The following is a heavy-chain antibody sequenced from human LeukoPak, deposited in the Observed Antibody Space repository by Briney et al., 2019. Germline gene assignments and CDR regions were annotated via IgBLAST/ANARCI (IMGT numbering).Heavy chain of an antibody. J-gene: IGHJ6*03. CDR2: ISVSGNT. CDR1: GFTLSSYA. Sequence: GGSLRLSCAASGFTLSSYAMSWVRQGPGKGLEWVSAISVSGNTYHADSVKGRFTISRDSSKNTLYLQMDSLRAEDTAVYHCAKHRSSSSGYYMDVWGKGTTVTVSS. CDR3: AKHRSSSSGYYMDV. V-gene: IGHV3-23*01. D-gene: IGHD6-6*01.